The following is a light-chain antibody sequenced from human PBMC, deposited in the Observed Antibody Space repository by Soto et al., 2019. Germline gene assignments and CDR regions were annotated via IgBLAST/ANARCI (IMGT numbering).Light chain of an antibody. V-gene: IGKV3-15*01. J-gene: IGKJ1*01. CDR2: GAS. Sequence: ETVMPQSTATLSVSPGARATLSCRASQSISDTLAWYQQKPGQAPRLLIHGASTRATGTPARFSGGGSGAEYTLTISSLQSEDFAVYYCPQYDKWPRTFGQGTK. CDR3: PQYDKWPRT. CDR1: QSISDT.